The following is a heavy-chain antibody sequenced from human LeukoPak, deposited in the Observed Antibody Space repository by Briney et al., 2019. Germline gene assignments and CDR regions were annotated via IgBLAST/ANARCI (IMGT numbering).Heavy chain of an antibody. CDR3: AREEVATNWFDP. J-gene: IGHJ5*02. CDR1: GFTFSSYA. Sequence: PERSLRLSCAASGFTFSSYAMHWVRQAPGKGLEWVAVISYDGSNKYYADSVKGRFTISRDNSKNTLYLQMNSLRAEDTAVYYCAREEVATNWFDPWGQGTLVTVSS. V-gene: IGHV3-30*04. D-gene: IGHD5-12*01. CDR2: ISYDGSNK.